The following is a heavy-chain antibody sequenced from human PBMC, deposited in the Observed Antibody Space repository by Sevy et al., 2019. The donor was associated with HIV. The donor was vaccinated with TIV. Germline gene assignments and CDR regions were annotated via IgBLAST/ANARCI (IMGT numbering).Heavy chain of an antibody. CDR1: GFTFIDYT. Sequence: GGSLRLSCAASGFTFIDYTMHWVRQVPGKGLEWVSGISWNSGDIDYADSVKGRFTISRDNAKNSLYLQMNSLRVEDTALYYCAKEEWDLDAFDVWGQGTMVTVSS. CDR3: AKEEWDLDAFDV. V-gene: IGHV3-9*01. D-gene: IGHD1-26*01. J-gene: IGHJ3*01. CDR2: ISWNSGDI.